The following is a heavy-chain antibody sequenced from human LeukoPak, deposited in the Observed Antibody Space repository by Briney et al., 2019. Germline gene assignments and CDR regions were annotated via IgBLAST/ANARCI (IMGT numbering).Heavy chain of an antibody. D-gene: IGHD5-18*01. Sequence: PSETLSLTCTGSGGSMTNYFWNWIRHSPGKGLEWIAYIYKNERVKYNPSLKSRVSTSVDTSKNQFSLRLNSVTAADTAVYFCARASFNSYGIDGFDHWGQGTLVTVSS. CDR2: IYKNERV. CDR3: ARASFNSYGIDGFDH. CDR1: GGSMTNYF. V-gene: IGHV4-59*01. J-gene: IGHJ4*02.